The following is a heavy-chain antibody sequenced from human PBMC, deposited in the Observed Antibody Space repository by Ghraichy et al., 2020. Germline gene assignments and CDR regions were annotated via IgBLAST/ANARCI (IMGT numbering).Heavy chain of an antibody. CDR3: ARSITMVIYYYGMDV. CDR1: GYTFTGYY. D-gene: IGHD3-10*01. Sequence: ASVKVSCKASGYTFTGYYMHWVRQAPGQGLEWMGRINPNSGGTNYAQKFQGRVTMTRDTSISTAYMELSRLRSDDTAVYYCARSITMVIYYYGMDVWGQGTTVTVSS. CDR2: INPNSGGT. J-gene: IGHJ6*02. V-gene: IGHV1-2*06.